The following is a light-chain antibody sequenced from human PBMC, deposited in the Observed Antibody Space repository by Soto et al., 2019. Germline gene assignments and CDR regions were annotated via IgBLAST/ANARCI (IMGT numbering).Light chain of an antibody. CDR1: SSNIGSGYD. CDR3: SSYTTSGTLV. CDR2: GNT. V-gene: IGLV1-40*01. J-gene: IGLJ2*01. Sequence: QSVLTQPPSVSGAPGQRVTISCTGGSSNIGSGYDVHWYQQLPGTAPKLLIYGNTNRPSGVPDRFSASTSATSASLAITGLQAEDEGDYYCSSYTTSGTLVFGGGTKVTVL.